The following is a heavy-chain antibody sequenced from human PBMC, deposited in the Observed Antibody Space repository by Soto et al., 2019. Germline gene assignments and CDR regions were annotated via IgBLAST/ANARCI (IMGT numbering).Heavy chain of an antibody. Sequence: GGSLRLSCAASGFTVSSYAMSWVRQAPGKGLEWVSAISGSGGSTYYADSVKGRFTISRDNSKNTLYLQMNSLRAEDTAVYYCAKVYNKGYDFWSGYPQGMDVWGKGTTVTVSS. J-gene: IGHJ6*03. V-gene: IGHV3-23*01. CDR2: ISGSGGST. CDR1: GFTVSSYA. D-gene: IGHD3-3*01. CDR3: AKVYNKGYDFWSGYPQGMDV.